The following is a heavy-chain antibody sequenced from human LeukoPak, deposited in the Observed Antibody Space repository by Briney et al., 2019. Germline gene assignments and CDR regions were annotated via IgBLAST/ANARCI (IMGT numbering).Heavy chain of an antibody. D-gene: IGHD1-14*01. V-gene: IGHV3-23*01. CDR2: ISGSGSST. Sequence: PGGSLRLSCAASGFTFSSYAMSWVRQAPGKGLEWVSAISGSGSSTYYADSVEGRFTISRDKSKNTLYLQMNSLRAEDTAVYYCAKETGGSLDYWGQGTLVTVSS. J-gene: IGHJ4*02. CDR1: GFTFSSYA. CDR3: AKETGGSLDY.